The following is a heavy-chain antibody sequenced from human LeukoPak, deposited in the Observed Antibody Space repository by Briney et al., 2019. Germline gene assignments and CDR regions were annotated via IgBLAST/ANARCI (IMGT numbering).Heavy chain of an antibody. J-gene: IGHJ4*02. V-gene: IGHV1-18*01. Sequence: ASVKVSCKASGYTFNTYGISWVRQAPGQGLEWMGWISTYNGDIKYVQNLQGRVTMTTDKSTSTAYMELSSLRSEDTAVYYCASLDGGSYAADYWGQGTLVTVSP. D-gene: IGHD1-26*01. CDR3: ASLDGGSYAADY. CDR2: ISTYNGDI. CDR1: GYTFNTYG.